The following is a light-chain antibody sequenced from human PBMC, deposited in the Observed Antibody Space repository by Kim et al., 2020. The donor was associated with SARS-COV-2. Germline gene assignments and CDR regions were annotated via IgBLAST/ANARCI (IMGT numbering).Light chain of an antibody. CDR1: QRVTTNY. CDR3: QQYSTLPRT. V-gene: IGKV3-20*01. J-gene: IGKJ1*01. Sequence: PGDRATLSCRASQRVTTNYLAWYHQKAGQAPRLIIYAASTGAASIPHSFSRGWSGTDFTPTISRLAPEDFALYFCQQYSTLPRTFGQGTKVDIK. CDR2: AAS.